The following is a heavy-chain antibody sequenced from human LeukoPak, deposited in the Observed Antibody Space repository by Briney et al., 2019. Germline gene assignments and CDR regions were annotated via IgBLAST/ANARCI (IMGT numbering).Heavy chain of an antibody. CDR1: GFTFSIYS. CDR2: ISSSGSYI. Sequence: GGSLRLSCAASGFTFSIYSMDWVRQAPGKGLEWVSSISSSGSYIYYADSLKGRFTISRDNAKNSLYLQMNSLRVEDAAVYYCTRDPRHFDSCGQGTLVTVSS. J-gene: IGHJ5*01. CDR3: TRDPRHFDS. D-gene: IGHD6-6*01. V-gene: IGHV3-21*01.